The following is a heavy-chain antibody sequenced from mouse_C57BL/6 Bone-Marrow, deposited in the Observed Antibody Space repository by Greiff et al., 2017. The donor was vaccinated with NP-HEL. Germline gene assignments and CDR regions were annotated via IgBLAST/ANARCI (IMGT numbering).Heavy chain of an antibody. V-gene: IGHV1-42*01. CDR2: INPSTGGT. CDR3: ARRWLLGY. CDR1: GYSFTGYY. D-gene: IGHD2-3*01. J-gene: IGHJ2*01. Sequence: VQLKESGPELVKPGASVKISCKASGYSFTGYYMNWVKQSPEKSLEWIGEINPSTGGTTYNQKFKAKATLTVDKSSSTAYMQLKSLTSEDSAVYYCARRWLLGYWGQGTTLTVSS.